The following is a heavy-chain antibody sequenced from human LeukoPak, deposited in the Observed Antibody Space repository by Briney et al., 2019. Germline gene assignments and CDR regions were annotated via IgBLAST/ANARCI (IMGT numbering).Heavy chain of an antibody. J-gene: IGHJ4*02. D-gene: IGHD3-22*01. V-gene: IGHV3-23*01. CDR3: AKVGYYDSSGYYSH. Sequence: GGSLRLSCAASGFTFSSYAMSWVRQAPGKGLEWVSAISGSGGSTYYADSVKGRFTISRGNSKNTLYLQMNSLRAEDTAVYYCAKVGYYDSSGYYSHWGQGTLVTVSS. CDR2: ISGSGGST. CDR1: GFTFSSYA.